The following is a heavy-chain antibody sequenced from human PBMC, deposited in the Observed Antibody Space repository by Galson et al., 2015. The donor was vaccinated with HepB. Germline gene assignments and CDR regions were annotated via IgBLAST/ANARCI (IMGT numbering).Heavy chain of an antibody. Sequence: SGYTFTSYAMHWVRQAPGQRLEWMGWINAGNGNTKYSQKFQGRVTITRDTSASTAYMELSSLRSEDTAVYYCARVNGGAAAGTDFDYWGQGTLVTVSS. CDR1: GYTFTSYA. J-gene: IGHJ4*02. CDR2: INAGNGNT. CDR3: ARVNGGAAAGTDFDY. V-gene: IGHV1-3*01. D-gene: IGHD6-13*01.